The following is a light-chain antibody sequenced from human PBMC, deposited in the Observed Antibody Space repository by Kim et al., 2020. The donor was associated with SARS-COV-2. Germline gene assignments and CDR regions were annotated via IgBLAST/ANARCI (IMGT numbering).Light chain of an antibody. J-gene: IGKJ4*01. CDR2: GAS. CDR3: QQLNSYPRT. CDR1: QGISSY. V-gene: IGKV1-9*01. Sequence: ASVGDRVTITYRASQGISSYLAWYQQKPGKAPNLLIYGASTLQSGVPSRFSGSGSGTEFTLTISSLQPEDFATYYCQQLNSYPRTFGGGTKVDIK.